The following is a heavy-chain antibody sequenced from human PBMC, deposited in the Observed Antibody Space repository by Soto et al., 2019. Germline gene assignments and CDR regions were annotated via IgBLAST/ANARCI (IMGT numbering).Heavy chain of an antibody. CDR1: GFTFSSYG. D-gene: IGHD3-22*01. CDR2: ISYDGSNK. Sequence: QVQLVESGGGVVQPGRSLRLSCAASGFTFSSYGMHWVRQAPGKGLEWVAVISYDGSNKYYADSVKGRFTISRDNSKNTLYLQMTSLRAEYTAVYYCAIGYYYDSSGYYAPFDYWGQGTLVTVSS. CDR3: AIGYYYDSSGYYAPFDY. V-gene: IGHV3-30*03. J-gene: IGHJ4*02.